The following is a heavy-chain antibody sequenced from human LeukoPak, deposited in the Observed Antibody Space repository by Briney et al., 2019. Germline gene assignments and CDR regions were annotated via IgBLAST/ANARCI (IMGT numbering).Heavy chain of an antibody. CDR2: ISGSGGST. Sequence: QPGGSLRLSCAASGFTLSSYAMSWARQAPGQGLEWVADISGSGGSTYYAESVKGRFTISRDNSKNTLYLQMNSLRADDTAVYYCAKVSGNSYYYFDYWGQGTLVTVSS. J-gene: IGHJ4*02. D-gene: IGHD6-19*01. CDR3: AKVSGNSYYYFDY. V-gene: IGHV3-23*01. CDR1: GFTLSSYA.